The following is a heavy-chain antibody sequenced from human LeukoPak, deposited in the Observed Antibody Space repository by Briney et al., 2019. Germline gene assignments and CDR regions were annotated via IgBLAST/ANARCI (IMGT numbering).Heavy chain of an antibody. Sequence: GGSLRLSCAASGFTFSTYAMTWVRQAPGKGLEWVGRIASKTDGGTTDYAAPVKGRFTISRDDSKNTLFLQMNSLKTEDTAVYYCTTGIRGDCGQGTLVTVSS. CDR1: GFTFSTYA. CDR2: IASKTDGGTT. V-gene: IGHV3-15*04. CDR3: TTGIRGD. J-gene: IGHJ4*02.